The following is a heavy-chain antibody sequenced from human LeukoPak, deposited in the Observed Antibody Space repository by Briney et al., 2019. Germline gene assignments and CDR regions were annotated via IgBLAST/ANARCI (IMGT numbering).Heavy chain of an antibody. D-gene: IGHD6-19*01. Sequence: PGGSLRLSCAASGFTFSSYGMHWVRQAPGKGLEWAAVIWYDGSNKYYADSVKGRFTISRDNSKNTLYLQMNSLRAEDTAVYYCARDSSGWSKNYWGQGTLVTVSS. CDR1: GFTFSSYG. V-gene: IGHV3-33*01. J-gene: IGHJ4*02. CDR3: ARDSSGWSKNY. CDR2: IWYDGSNK.